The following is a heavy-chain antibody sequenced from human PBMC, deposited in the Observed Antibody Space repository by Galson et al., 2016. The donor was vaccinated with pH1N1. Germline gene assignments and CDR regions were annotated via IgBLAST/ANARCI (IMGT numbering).Heavy chain of an antibody. D-gene: IGHD3-9*01. CDR1: GFTFSTFW. CDR3: ARVRLVLPGDPTGYFDL. J-gene: IGHJ4*02. V-gene: IGHV3-74*01. CDR2: ISSDGSST. Sequence: SLRLSCAASGFTFSTFWRHWVRQVPGKGLEWVSRISSDGSSTSYADSVKGRFTISRDNAGNTLYLQMNSLRDEDAALYYCARVRLVLPGDPTGYFDLWGQGALVTVSS.